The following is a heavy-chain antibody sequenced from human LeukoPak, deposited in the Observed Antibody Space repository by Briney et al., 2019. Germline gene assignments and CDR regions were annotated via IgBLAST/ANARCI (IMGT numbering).Heavy chain of an antibody. V-gene: IGHV3-23*01. CDR1: GFTFTNYV. J-gene: IGHJ3*01. Sequence: SGGSLRLSCAASGFTFTNYVMGWVRQAPGKGLEWVSAFSGSGGHTYYADAVEGRFTISRDTSKKTLYLQMNSLRAEDTAVYYCAKGRRTFIVVVIDAFDVWGQGTMVTVSS. CDR2: FSGSGGHT. CDR3: AKGRRTFIVVVIDAFDV. D-gene: IGHD3-22*01.